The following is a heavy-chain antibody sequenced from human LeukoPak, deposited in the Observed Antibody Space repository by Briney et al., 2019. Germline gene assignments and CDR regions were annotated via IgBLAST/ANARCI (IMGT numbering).Heavy chain of an antibody. CDR2: ISYDGSNK. J-gene: IGHJ4*02. V-gene: IGHV3-30*03. CDR3: AQAVSSDGGY. D-gene: IGHD4-23*01. CDR1: GFTFSSYG. Sequence: GWSLRLSCAASGFTFSSYGMHWVRQAPGKGLEWVAVISYDGSNKYYADSVKGRFTISRDNSKNTLYLQMNNLRAEDTAVYYCAQAVSSDGGYWGQGTLVTVSS.